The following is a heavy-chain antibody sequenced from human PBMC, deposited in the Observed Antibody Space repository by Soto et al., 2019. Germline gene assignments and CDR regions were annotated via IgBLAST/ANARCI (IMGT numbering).Heavy chain of an antibody. D-gene: IGHD2-8*01. CDR1: GYTFTSYG. Sequence: GASVKVSCKASGYTFTSYGISWVRQAPGQGLEWMGWISAYNGNTNYAQKLQGRVTMTTDTSTSTAYMELRSLRSDDTAVYYCARDNGYRLGYYYYYYMDVWAKGTTVTVSS. CDR3: ARDNGYRLGYYYYYYMDV. CDR2: ISAYNGNT. J-gene: IGHJ6*03. V-gene: IGHV1-18*01.